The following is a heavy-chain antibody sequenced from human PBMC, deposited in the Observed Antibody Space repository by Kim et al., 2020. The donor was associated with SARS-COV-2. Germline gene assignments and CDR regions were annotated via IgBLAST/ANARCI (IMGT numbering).Heavy chain of an antibody. CDR3: AKGGGALDD. V-gene: IGHV3-7*01. CDR1: GFTFRTYW. J-gene: IGHJ4*02. CDR2: MRPDGSEK. D-gene: IGHD3-16*01. Sequence: GGSLRLSCAASGFTFRTYWMTWVRQAPGQGLEWVANMRPDGSEKNYVDSVKGRFTISRDNAKNSLYLEMNSLRAEDTAVYYCAKGGGALDDWGQGTLVTV.